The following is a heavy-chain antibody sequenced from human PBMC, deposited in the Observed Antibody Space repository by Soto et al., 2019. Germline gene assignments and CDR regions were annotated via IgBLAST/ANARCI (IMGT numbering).Heavy chain of an antibody. J-gene: IGHJ4*02. CDR1: GFTFSSDA. D-gene: IGHD1-26*01. CDR3: ARRGSGSYYDY. CDR2: ISGSGDST. V-gene: IGHV3-23*01. Sequence: EVQLLESGGGLVQPGGSLRLSCAASGFTFSSDAMRWVRQAPVKGLEWVSAISGSGDSTYYADSGKGRFTISRDNAKNTLYLQMNSLRAEDTAVYYCARRGSGSYYDYWGQGPLVNVS.